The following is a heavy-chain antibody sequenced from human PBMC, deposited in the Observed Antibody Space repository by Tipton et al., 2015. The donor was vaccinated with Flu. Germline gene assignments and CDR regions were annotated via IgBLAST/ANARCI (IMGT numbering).Heavy chain of an antibody. CDR2: INHSGST. CDR1: GGSFSGYY. CDR3: ARGGHYYGSGSLWGYYYYGMDV. Sequence: TLSLTCAVSGGSFSGYYWSWIRQPPGKGLEWIGEINHSGSTNYNPSLKSRVTISVDTSKNQFSLKLSSVTAADTAVYYCARGGHYYGSGSLWGYYYYGMDVWGKGTTVTVSS. V-gene: IGHV4-34*01. D-gene: IGHD3-10*01. J-gene: IGHJ6*04.